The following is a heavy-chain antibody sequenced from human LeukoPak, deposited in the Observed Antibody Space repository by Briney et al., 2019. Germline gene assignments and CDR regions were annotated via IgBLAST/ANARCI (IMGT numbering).Heavy chain of an antibody. CDR2: ISSSGSTI. CDR1: GFTFTNYA. CDR3: ARDAGTVPQPYFDY. Sequence: GGSLRLSCAASGFTFTNYAMSWVRQAPGKGLEWVSYISSSGSTIYYADPVKGRFTISRDNAKNSLYLQMNSLRAEDTAVYYCARDAGTVPQPYFDYWGQGTLVTVSS. V-gene: IGHV3-11*01. D-gene: IGHD4-17*01. J-gene: IGHJ4*02.